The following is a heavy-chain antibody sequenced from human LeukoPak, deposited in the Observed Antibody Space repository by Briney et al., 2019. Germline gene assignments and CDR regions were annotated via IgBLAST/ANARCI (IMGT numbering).Heavy chain of an antibody. CDR3: AIELMAAEGRDAFDI. CDR1: GFTFSSYW. V-gene: IGHV3-74*01. CDR2: INSDGSST. D-gene: IGHD6-13*01. Sequence: GGSLRLSCAASGFTFSSYWMHWVRQAPGKGLVWVSRINSDGSSTSYADSVKGRFTISRDNAKNTVYLQMNSLRTEDTAVYYCAIELMAAEGRDAFDIWGQGTMVTVSS. J-gene: IGHJ3*02.